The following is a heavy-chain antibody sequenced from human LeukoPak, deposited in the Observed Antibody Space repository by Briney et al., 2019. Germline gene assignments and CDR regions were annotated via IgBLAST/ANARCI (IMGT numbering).Heavy chain of an antibody. D-gene: IGHD3-3*01. CDR1: GFTFSSYW. J-gene: IGHJ4*02. V-gene: IGHV3-23*01. Sequence: QPGGSLRLSCVVSGFTFSSYWMSWVRQAPGKGLEWVSAISGSGGSTYYADSVKGRFTISRDNSKNTLYLQMNSLRAEDTAVYYCATFLEWLLDYWGQGTLVTVSS. CDR3: ATFLEWLLDY. CDR2: ISGSGGST.